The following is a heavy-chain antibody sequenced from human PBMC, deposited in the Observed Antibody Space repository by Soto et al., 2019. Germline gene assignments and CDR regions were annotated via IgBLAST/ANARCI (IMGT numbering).Heavy chain of an antibody. CDR1: GYNFAGYW. D-gene: IGHD3-3*01. CDR2: IYPSDSDT. CDR3: ARGGVSTRTFDY. Sequence: ESLKLSWKGAGYNFAGYWIAWVRQMPRKGLELMGIIYPSDSDTRYRPSFQGQVTISADKSVSSAYLQWSSLRASDTAMYYCARGGVSTRTFDYWGQGTPVTVSS. V-gene: IGHV5-51*01. J-gene: IGHJ4*02.